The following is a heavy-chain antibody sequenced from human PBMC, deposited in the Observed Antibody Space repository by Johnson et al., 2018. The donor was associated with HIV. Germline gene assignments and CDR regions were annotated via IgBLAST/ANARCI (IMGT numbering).Heavy chain of an antibody. D-gene: IGHD3-10*01. CDR3: AGGYGSGSGDAFDI. J-gene: IGHJ3*02. V-gene: IGHV3-30*04. CDR1: GFTFSSYA. Sequence: QVQLVESGGGVVQPGRSLRLSCAASGFTFSSYAMHWVRQAPAKGLEWVAVISYDGSDKDYADSVKGRFTISRDNAKNSLYMQMNSLRAEDTAVYYCAGGYGSGSGDAFDIWGQGTMVTVSS. CDR2: ISYDGSDK.